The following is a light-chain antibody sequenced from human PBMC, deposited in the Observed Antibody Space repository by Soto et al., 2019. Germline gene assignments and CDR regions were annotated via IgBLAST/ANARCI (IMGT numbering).Light chain of an antibody. J-gene: IGKJ5*01. CDR1: QSVSSSN. CDR2: GAS. V-gene: IGKV3-20*01. Sequence: EIVLTQSPGTLSLSTGERATLSCRASQSVSSSNLAWYQQKPGQAPRLLIYGASSRATGIPDRFSGSGSGTDFTLTISRLEPEDFAVYYCQQYGRLPFTFGQGTRLEIK. CDR3: QQYGRLPFT.